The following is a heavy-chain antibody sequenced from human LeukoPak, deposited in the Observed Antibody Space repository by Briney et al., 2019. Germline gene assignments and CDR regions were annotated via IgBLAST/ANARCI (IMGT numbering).Heavy chain of an antibody. D-gene: IGHD5-12*01. J-gene: IGHJ4*02. CDR3: ATDSGYSAYEGFDY. V-gene: IGHV1-18*01. CDR1: GYTFTSYG. CDR2: ISGYNGNT. Sequence: ASVTVSCKASGYTFTSYGISWVRQAPGQGLEWMGWISGYNGNTNYAQNLQGRVTMTTDTSTSTAYMELRSLGSDDTAVYYCATDSGYSAYEGFDYWGQGTLVTVSS.